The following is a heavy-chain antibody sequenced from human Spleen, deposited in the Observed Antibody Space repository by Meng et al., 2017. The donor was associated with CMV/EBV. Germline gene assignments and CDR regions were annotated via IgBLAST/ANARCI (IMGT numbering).Heavy chain of an antibody. V-gene: IGHV3-15*01. Sequence: GESLKISCAASGLTFSNAWMSWVRQAPGKGLEWVGRIKSKTDGGTTDYAAPVKGRFTISRDDSKNTLYLQMTSLKIEDTAVYYCVTDDDWIQLWSFDYWGQGKLVTVSS. CDR2: IKSKTDGGTT. D-gene: IGHD5-18*01. CDR3: VTDDDWIQLWSFDY. J-gene: IGHJ4*02. CDR1: GLTFSNAW.